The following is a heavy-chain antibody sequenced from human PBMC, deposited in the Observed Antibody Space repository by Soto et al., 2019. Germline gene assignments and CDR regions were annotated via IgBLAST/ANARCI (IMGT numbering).Heavy chain of an antibody. J-gene: IGHJ4*02. CDR2: IITLFGTS. V-gene: IGHV1-69*01. CDR3: AREVGYGDFSAALLD. CDR1: GGTFSSHS. Sequence: VQLMQSGAEVKKPGSSVKVSCKASGGTFSSHSINWVRQAPGQGLKWMGGIITLFGTSNYAQNFQGRVTITADQSTSTAYMELNSLTSDDTAVYYCAREVGYGDFSAALLDWGQGTLVTVSS. D-gene: IGHD2-21*02.